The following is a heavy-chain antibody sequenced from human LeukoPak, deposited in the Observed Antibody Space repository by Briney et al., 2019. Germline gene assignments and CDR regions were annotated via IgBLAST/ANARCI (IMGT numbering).Heavy chain of an antibody. CDR3: ANSHSGSLRAPFDY. CDR2: INTHNGNT. D-gene: IGHD3-22*01. J-gene: IGHJ4*02. Sequence: ASVKVSCKASGYTFSNFGLIWVRQAPGQGLEWMGWINTHNGNTNHAQKFQDRVTMTRETSTTTAYLELRSLRSDDTAVYYCANSHSGSLRAPFDYWGQGTLVTVSS. V-gene: IGHV1-18*01. CDR1: GYTFSNFG.